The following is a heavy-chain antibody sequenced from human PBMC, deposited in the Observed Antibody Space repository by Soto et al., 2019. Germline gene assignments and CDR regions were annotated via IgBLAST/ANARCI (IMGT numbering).Heavy chain of an antibody. V-gene: IGHV3-48*02. D-gene: IGHD2-21*02. CDR3: ARDESCGGDCYSPFDYYYGMDV. CDR2: ISSSSSTI. Sequence: QPEVTLRLSCAPGAITLSSYSMNWVRQAPGKRQEWGSYISSSSSTIYYADSVKGRCTISRYNAKNSLYLQMNSLRDEDTAVYYCARDESCGGDCYSPFDYYYGMDVWGQGTTVTVSS. CDR1: AITLSSYS. J-gene: IGHJ6*02.